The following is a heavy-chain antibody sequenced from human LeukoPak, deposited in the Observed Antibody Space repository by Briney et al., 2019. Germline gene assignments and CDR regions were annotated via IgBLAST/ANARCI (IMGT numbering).Heavy chain of an antibody. J-gene: IGHJ1*01. Sequence: SSVKVSCKASGYTFTGYYMHWVRQAPGQGLEWMGWINPNSGGTNYAQKFQGRVTMTRDTSISTAYMELSRLRSDDTAVYYCARDSYYDSSGYYSSEYFQHWGQGTLVTVSS. V-gene: IGHV1-2*02. D-gene: IGHD3-22*01. CDR1: GYTFTGYY. CDR2: INPNSGGT. CDR3: ARDSYYDSSGYYSSEYFQH.